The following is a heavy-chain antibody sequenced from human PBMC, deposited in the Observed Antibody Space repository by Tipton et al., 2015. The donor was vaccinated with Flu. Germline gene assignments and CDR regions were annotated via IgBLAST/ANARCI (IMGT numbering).Heavy chain of an antibody. CDR1: GYSISSGYY. Sequence: LSLTCGVSGYSISSGYYWGWIRLAPGKGLEWVSHISSSGSSINYADSVKGRFTISRDNAKNSLYLQMNSLRAEDTAVYYCARDHPPSITVFGEITDYFGMDVWGQGTTVTVSS. D-gene: IGHD3-3*01. J-gene: IGHJ6*02. CDR3: ARDHPPSITVFGEITDYFGMDV. CDR2: ISSSGSSI. V-gene: IGHV3-11*01.